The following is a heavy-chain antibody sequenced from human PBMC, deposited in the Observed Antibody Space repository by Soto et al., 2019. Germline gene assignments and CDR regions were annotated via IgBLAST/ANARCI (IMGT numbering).Heavy chain of an antibody. D-gene: IGHD2-15*01. V-gene: IGHV3-23*01. CDR3: AKDRGPYCSGGICYPPSWFDP. CDR1: GFTFGTYA. CDR2: ITGIDGRT. J-gene: IGHJ5*02. Sequence: PGGSLRLSCVASGFTFGTYAMSWVRQAPGKGLEWVSSITGIDGRTYYADSVKGRFTISRDNPKNTLYLQMNNLRAEDTAMFYCAKDRGPYCSGGICYPPSWFDPWGQGTQVTVSS.